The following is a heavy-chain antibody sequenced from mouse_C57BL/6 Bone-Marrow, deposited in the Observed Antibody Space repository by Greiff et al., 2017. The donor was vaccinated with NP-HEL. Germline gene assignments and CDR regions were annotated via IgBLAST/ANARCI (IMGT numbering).Heavy chain of an antibody. CDR2: IWSGGST. CDR3: ARKNGSSYGWFAY. CDR1: GFSLTSYG. J-gene: IGHJ3*01. V-gene: IGHV2-2*01. Sequence: LQESGPGLVQPSQSLSITCTVSGFSLTSYGVHWVRQSPGKGLEWLGVIWSGGSTDYNAAFISRLSISKDNSKSQVFFKMNSLQADDTAIYYCARKNGSSYGWFAYWGQGTLVTVSA. D-gene: IGHD1-1*01.